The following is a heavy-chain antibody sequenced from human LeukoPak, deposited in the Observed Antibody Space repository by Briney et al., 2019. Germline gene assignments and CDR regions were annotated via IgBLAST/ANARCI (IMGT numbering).Heavy chain of an antibody. J-gene: IGHJ4*02. D-gene: IGHD6-13*01. CDR3: AKVSSSWITHFDY. CDR2: ISGSGGST. Sequence: GGSLRLSCAASGFTFSGYAMSWVRQAPGKGLEWVSAISGSGGSTYYADSVKGRFTISRDNSKNTLYLQMNSLRAEDTAVYYCAKVSSSWITHFDYWGQGTLVTVSS. V-gene: IGHV3-23*01. CDR1: GFTFSGYA.